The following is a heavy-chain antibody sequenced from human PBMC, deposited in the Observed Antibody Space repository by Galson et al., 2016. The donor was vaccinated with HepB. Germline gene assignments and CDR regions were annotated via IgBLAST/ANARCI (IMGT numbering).Heavy chain of an antibody. CDR3: ARDYNDDLCYDF. Sequence: CAISGDSVSSNSAAWNWIRQSPSRGLEWLGRAYYRSKWYIDYALFVKGRITISPDTSKNQISLQLKSVTPEDTALYYCARDYNDDLCYDFWGQGTLLTVSS. CDR2: AYYRSKWYI. CDR1: GDSVSSNSAA. V-gene: IGHV6-1*01. D-gene: IGHD1-1*01. J-gene: IGHJ4*02.